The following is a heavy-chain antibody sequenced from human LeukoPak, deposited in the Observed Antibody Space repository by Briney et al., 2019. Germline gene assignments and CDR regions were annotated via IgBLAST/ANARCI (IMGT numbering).Heavy chain of an antibody. Sequence: GGSLRLSCAASGFTFSSYGMHWVRQAPGKGLEWVAVMSYNGQITYYADSVKGRFTISRDNSQNMLYLQMNSLRVDDTSVYYCAKVQLERRELLPNFDSWGQGTLVTASS. CDR1: GFTFSSYG. CDR2: MSYNGQIT. V-gene: IGHV3-30*18. CDR3: AKVQLERRELLPNFDS. J-gene: IGHJ4*02. D-gene: IGHD1-1*01.